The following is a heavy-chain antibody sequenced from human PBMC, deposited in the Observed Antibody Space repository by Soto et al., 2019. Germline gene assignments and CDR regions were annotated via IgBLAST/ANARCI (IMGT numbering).Heavy chain of an antibody. CDR3: ARPRYYDSSGYNYGMDV. V-gene: IGHV5-51*01. Sequence: ASLKISCKGSEDSFTSYWIGWVRQMPGKGLEWMGIIYPGDSDTRYSPSFQGQVTISADKSIRTAYLQWSSLKASDTAMYYCARPRYYDSSGYNYGMDVWGQGTTVTGSS. CDR1: EDSFTSYW. CDR2: IYPGDSDT. D-gene: IGHD3-22*01. J-gene: IGHJ6*02.